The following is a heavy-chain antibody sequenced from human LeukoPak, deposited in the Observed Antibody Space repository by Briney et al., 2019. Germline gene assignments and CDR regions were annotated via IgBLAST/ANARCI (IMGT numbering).Heavy chain of an antibody. CDR3: ARLGPYSSSSDN. D-gene: IGHD6-6*01. Sequence: SETLSLTCTVSGGSISSGSYYWSWIRQPAGKGLEWIGRIYTSGSTNYNPSLKSRVTISVDTSKNQFSLKLSSVTAADTAVYYCARLGPYSSSSDNWGQGTLVTVSS. CDR2: IYTSGST. CDR1: GGSISSGSYY. J-gene: IGHJ4*02. V-gene: IGHV4-61*02.